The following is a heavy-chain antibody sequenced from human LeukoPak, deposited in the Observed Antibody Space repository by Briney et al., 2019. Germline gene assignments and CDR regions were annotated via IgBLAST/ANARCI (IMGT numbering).Heavy chain of an antibody. V-gene: IGHV3-53*01. CDR3: ARGRSRSSSGWYFDY. Sequence: PGGSQRLSCTASGFSVSDNFMTWVRQAPGKGLEWISFIYAGGTTSYAGSVRGRFTLSRNNSKNTIYLRLNSLRVEDTAVYYCARGRSRSSSGWYFDYWGQGTLVTVSS. J-gene: IGHJ4*02. D-gene: IGHD3-22*01. CDR1: GFSVSDNF. CDR2: IYAGGTT.